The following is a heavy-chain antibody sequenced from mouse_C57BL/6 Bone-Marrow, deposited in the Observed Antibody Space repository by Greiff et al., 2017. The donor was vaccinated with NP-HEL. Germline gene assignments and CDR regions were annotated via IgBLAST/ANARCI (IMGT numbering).Heavy chain of an antibody. CDR3: ARGAY. Sequence: QVQLQQSGAELVKPGASVKISCKASGYEFSNYWMNWVKQRPGKGLEWIGQLSPGDGDTNSTGKFKDKATLTADKSSSTAYMQLSRLTSEDSAVYFCARGAYWGQGTLVTVS. J-gene: IGHJ3*01. V-gene: IGHV1-80*01. CDR2: LSPGDGDT. CDR1: GYEFSNYW.